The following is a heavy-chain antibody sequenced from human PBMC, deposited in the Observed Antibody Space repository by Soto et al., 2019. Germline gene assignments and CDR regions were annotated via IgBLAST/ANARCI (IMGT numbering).Heavy chain of an antibody. CDR3: ARVGRIGVVGATPGFDF. CDR2: IYYRGST. CDR1: GCSISSTDHF. Sequence: QVQLQESGPGLVQPSQTLSLTCSVSGCSISSTDHFWSWLRHHPGKGREWIGHIYYRGSTYYNPSLKSRLSISVDTSKNQFSLKLSSVTAADSAVYYCARVGRIGVVGATPGFDFWGQGALVTVSS. D-gene: IGHD2-15*01. J-gene: IGHJ3*01. V-gene: IGHV4-31*03.